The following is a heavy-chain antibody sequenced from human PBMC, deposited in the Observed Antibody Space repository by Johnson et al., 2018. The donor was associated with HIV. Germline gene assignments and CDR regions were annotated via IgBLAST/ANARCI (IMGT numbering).Heavy chain of an antibody. CDR2: ISGRGGST. V-gene: IGHV3-23*04. D-gene: IGHD6-13*01. Sequence: VQLVESGGGLIQPGGSLRLSCEASGFTFSSYAMNWVRQAPGKGLEWVSAISGRGGSTYYADSVKGRFTISRDNSKNTLYLQMNSLRAEDTAVYYCARDMRQAAADTEAFDIWGQGTMVTVSS. J-gene: IGHJ3*02. CDR3: ARDMRQAAADTEAFDI. CDR1: GFTFSSYA.